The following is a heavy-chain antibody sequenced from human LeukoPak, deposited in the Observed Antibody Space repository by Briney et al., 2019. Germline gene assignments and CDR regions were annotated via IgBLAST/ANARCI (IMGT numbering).Heavy chain of an antibody. Sequence: SETLSLTCTVSGGSIISGTYYWGWIRQPPGKGLEWIGSIYYSGSTYYSPPLKSRVTISVDTSRNQFSLKLSSVTAADTAMYYCARGAYTSSRFDPWGQGTLVTVSS. CDR3: ARGAYTSSRFDP. CDR1: GGSIISGTYY. CDR2: IYYSGST. D-gene: IGHD6-6*01. V-gene: IGHV4-39*01. J-gene: IGHJ5*02.